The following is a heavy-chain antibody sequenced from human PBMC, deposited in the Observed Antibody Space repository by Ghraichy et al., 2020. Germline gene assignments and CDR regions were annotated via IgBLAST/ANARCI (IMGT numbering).Heavy chain of an antibody. CDR3: MTYVRLTLVAHAFDI. CDR2: ISGSGGST. CDR1: GFTFSSYA. J-gene: IGHJ3*02. V-gene: IGHV3-23*01. D-gene: IGHD3-16*01. Sequence: GGSLRLSCAASGFTFSSYAMSWVRQAPGKGLEWVSAISGSGGSTYYADSVKGRFTISRDNSKNTLYLQMNSLRAEDTAVYYCMTYVRLTLVAHAFDIWGQGTMVTVSS.